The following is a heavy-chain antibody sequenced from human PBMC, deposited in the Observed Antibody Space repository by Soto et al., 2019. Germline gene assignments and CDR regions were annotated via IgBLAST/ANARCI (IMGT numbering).Heavy chain of an antibody. CDR2: IIPIFGTA. V-gene: IGHV1-69*12. J-gene: IGHJ6*02. Sequence: QVQLVQSGAEVTKPGSSMKVSCKASGGTFSSYAISWVRQAPEQGLEWMGGIIPIFGTADYAQKFHGRVTITADESTSTAYMELSSLRSEDTAVYYCARGITGTVTYYYGLDVWGQGTTVTVS. D-gene: IGHD1-20*01. CDR3: ARGITGTVTYYYGLDV. CDR1: GGTFSSYA.